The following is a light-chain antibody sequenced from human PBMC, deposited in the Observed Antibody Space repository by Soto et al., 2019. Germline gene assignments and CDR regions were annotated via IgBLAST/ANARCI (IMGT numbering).Light chain of an antibody. Sequence: EIVLTQSPATLSLSPGERAALSCRASQGVGRFLAWYQQKPGQAPRLLIYDASNRATGIPARFSGSGSVTDFTLAIDNLEPEDFAVYYCQQCNSYPFSFGQGTRLEIK. J-gene: IGKJ5*01. CDR2: DAS. V-gene: IGKV3-11*01. CDR3: QQCNSYPFS. CDR1: QGVGRF.